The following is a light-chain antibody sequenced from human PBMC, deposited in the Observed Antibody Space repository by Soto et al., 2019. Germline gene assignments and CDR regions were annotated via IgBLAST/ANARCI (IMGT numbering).Light chain of an antibody. Sequence: EIVLTQSPATLSLSPGERATLSCRASQSVSSYLAWYQQKPGQAPRLLIYDTSNRATGIPARFSGSGSGTDFTLTISSREPEDFALYDCQQRSNGPSLMFGGGTKVESK. CDR2: DTS. V-gene: IGKV3-11*01. CDR3: QQRSNGPSLM. CDR1: QSVSSY. J-gene: IGKJ4*02.